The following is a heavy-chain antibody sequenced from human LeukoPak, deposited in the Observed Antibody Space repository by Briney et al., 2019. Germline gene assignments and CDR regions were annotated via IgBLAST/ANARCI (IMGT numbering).Heavy chain of an antibody. CDR2: TRNKANRYST. V-gene: IGHV3-72*01. CDR1: GFTFSDHY. J-gene: IGHJ3*02. D-gene: IGHD1-26*01. CDR3: ARGGSYYPFDI. Sequence: QPGGSLRLSCVASGFTFSDHYMDWVRQAPGKGLEWVVRTRNKANRYSTEYAASVKGRFTISRDDSQNSLYLQMNSLKTDDTAMYYCARGGSYYPFDIWGQGTMVTVSS.